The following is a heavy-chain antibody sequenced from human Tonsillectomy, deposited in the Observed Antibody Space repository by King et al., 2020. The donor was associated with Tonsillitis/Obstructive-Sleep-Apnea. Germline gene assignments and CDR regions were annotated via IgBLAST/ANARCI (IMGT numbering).Heavy chain of an antibody. CDR3: ARDLRFFDAFDI. Sequence: QLVQSGGGVVQPGRSLRLSCAASGFTFSTYAMHWVRQAPGKGLEWVAVISYDARNKYYADSVKGRFTISRDNSKNTLYLQMNSLRAEDTAVYYCARDLRFFDAFDIWGQGTMVTVS. CDR1: GFTFSTYA. V-gene: IGHV3-30*04. D-gene: IGHD3-3*01. J-gene: IGHJ3*02. CDR2: ISYDARNK.